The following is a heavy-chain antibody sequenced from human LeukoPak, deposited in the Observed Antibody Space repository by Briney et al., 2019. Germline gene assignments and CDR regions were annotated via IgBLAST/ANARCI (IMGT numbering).Heavy chain of an antibody. CDR3: ARDLDNVIAAAGTIDY. J-gene: IGHJ4*02. D-gene: IGHD6-13*01. V-gene: IGHV1-18*01. CDR2: ISAYNGNT. Sequence: ASVKVSCKASGYTFTSYGISWVRQAPGQGLEWMGWISAYNGNTNYAQKLQGRVTMTTDTSTSTAYMELRSLRSDDTAVYYCARDLDNVIAAAGTIDYWGQGTLVTVSS. CDR1: GYTFTSYG.